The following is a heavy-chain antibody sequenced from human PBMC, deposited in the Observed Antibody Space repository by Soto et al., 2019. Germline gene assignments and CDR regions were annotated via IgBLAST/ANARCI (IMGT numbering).Heavy chain of an antibody. CDR2: INPNSGGT. V-gene: IGHV1-2*02. Sequence: ASVKVSCKASGYTFTGYYMHWVRQAPGQGLEWMGWINPNSGGTNYAQKFQGRVTMTRDASISTAYMELSRLRSDDTAVYYCAREGTVLMVYAVYKRNWFDPWGQGTLVTVSS. CDR3: AREGTVLMVYAVYKRNWFDP. CDR1: GYTFTGYY. J-gene: IGHJ5*02. D-gene: IGHD2-8*01.